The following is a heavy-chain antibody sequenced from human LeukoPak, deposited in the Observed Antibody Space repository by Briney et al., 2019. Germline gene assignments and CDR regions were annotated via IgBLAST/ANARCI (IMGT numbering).Heavy chain of an antibody. Sequence: GGSLRLSCAASGXTFSSYAMHWVRQAPGKGLEWVAVISYDGSNKYYADSVKGRFTISRDNSKNTLYLQMNSLRGEDTAVYYCARAMVVVVPPAMWGQGTLVTVSS. CDR3: ARAMVVVVPPAM. CDR2: ISYDGSNK. J-gene: IGHJ4*02. CDR1: GXTFSSYA. D-gene: IGHD2-2*01. V-gene: IGHV3-30-3*01.